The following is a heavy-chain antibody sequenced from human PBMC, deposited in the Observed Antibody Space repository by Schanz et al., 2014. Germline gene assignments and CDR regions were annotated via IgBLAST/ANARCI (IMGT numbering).Heavy chain of an antibody. CDR1: GFTFSSYG. Sequence: EVQLVESGGGLVKPGGSLRLSCAASGFTFSSYGMNWVRQAPGKGLEWVSYISSSSIYTNYADSVKGRFTISRDNSKNTLYLQLNSLATDDTAVYYCARRISHYDFLTGHSPLGPFDIWGQGTMVTVSS. CDR2: ISSSSIYT. CDR3: ARRISHYDFLTGHSPLGPFDI. D-gene: IGHD3-9*01. V-gene: IGHV3-21*01. J-gene: IGHJ3*02.